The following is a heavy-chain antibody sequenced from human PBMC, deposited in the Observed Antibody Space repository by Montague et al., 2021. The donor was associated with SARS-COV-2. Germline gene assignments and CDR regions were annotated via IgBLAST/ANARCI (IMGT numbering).Heavy chain of an antibody. CDR1: GDSISGSRHF. V-gene: IGHV4-34*01. CDR2: INHSGST. D-gene: IGHD3-3*01. CDR3: ARGADYGFWSGFLRYKWFDP. J-gene: IGHJ5*02. Sequence: SETLSLTCNVSGDSISGSRHFWNWIRQHPGKGLEWIGEINHSGSTNYNPSLKSRLTISVDTSKKQFSLKLNSMTAADTAVYYCARGADYGFWSGFLRYKWFDPWGLGTPVTVSS.